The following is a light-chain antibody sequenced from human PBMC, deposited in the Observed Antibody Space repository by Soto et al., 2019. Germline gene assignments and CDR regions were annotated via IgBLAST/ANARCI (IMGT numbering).Light chain of an antibody. Sequence: DIQMTQAPSALCAWVAARLTITCRASQDIINYLNWYQLKPGQAPRLLISAASTLQSGVPSRFSGSGSGTDFTLTISSLQPEDFATYYCQQSNSYPRTFGPGTKVDIK. CDR1: QDIINY. CDR2: AAS. V-gene: IGKV1-16*01. CDR3: QQSNSYPRT. J-gene: IGKJ3*01.